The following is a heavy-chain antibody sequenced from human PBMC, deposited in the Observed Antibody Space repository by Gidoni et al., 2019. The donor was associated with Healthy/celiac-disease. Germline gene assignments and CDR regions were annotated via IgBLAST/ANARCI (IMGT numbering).Heavy chain of an antibody. CDR3: ARDHFPAPRGYSGYDHESTQWLVDY. CDR2: ISSSSSYI. J-gene: IGHJ4*02. V-gene: IGHV3-21*01. CDR1: GFTFSSYS. D-gene: IGHD5-12*01. Sequence: EVQLVESGGGLVKPGGSLRLSCAASGFTFSSYSMNWVRQAPGKGLEWVSSISSSSSYIYYADSVKGRFTISRDNAKNSLYLQMNSLRAEDTAVYYCARDHFPAPRGYSGYDHESTQWLVDYWGQGTLVTVSS.